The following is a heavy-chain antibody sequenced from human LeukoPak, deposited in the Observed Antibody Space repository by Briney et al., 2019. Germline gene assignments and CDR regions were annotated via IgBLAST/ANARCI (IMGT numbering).Heavy chain of an antibody. CDR2: ISSSSSYI. CDR3: ARDLLDDYAAFDI. J-gene: IGHJ3*02. CDR1: GFTFSSYS. D-gene: IGHD4-17*01. Sequence: GGSLSLSXAASGFTFSSYSMNWVRQAPGKGLEWVSSISSSSSYIYYADSVKGRFTISRDNAKNSLYLQMNSLRAEDTAVYYCARDLLDDYAAFDIWGQGTMVTVSS. V-gene: IGHV3-21*01.